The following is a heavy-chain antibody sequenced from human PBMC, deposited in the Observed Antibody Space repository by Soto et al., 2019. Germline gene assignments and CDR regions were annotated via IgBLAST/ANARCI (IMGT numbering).Heavy chain of an antibody. J-gene: IGHJ6*02. V-gene: IGHV4-39*01. D-gene: IGHD2-21*02. Sequence: SETLSLTCTVSGGSISSSSYYWGWIRQPPGKGLEWIGSIYYSGSTYYNPSLKSRVTISVDTSKNQFSLKLSSVTAADTAVYYCASDRSDSSSYYYYGMDVWGQGTTVTVSS. CDR2: IYYSGST. CDR3: ASDRSDSSSYYYYGMDV. CDR1: GGSISSSSYY.